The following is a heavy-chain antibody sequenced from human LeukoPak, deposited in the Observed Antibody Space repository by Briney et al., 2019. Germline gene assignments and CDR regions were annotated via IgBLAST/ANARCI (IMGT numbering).Heavy chain of an antibody. J-gene: IGHJ4*02. D-gene: IGHD3-10*01. CDR3: ARGALWFGELPHFDY. CDR1: GGTFSSYA. Sequence: ASVKVSCKASGGTFSSYAINWVRQATGQGLEWMGWMNPNSGNTGYAQKFQGRVTMTRNTSISTAYMELSSLRSEDTAVYYCARGALWFGELPHFDYWGQGTLVTVSS. V-gene: IGHV1-8*02. CDR2: MNPNSGNT.